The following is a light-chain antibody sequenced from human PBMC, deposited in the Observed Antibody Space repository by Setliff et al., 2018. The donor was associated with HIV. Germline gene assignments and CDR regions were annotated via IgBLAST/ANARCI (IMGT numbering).Light chain of an antibody. Sequence: DIVMTQSPDSLPVSLGERAAINCKSSQSVLSSSNNKNYLAWYQQKPGQPPKLLIYWASTRESGVPDRFSGSGSGTDFTLTISSLQAEDVAVYYCQQYYSTPYTFGQGTKVDIK. CDR3: QQYYSTPYT. J-gene: IGKJ2*01. CDR1: QSVLSSSNNKNY. V-gene: IGKV4-1*01. CDR2: WAS.